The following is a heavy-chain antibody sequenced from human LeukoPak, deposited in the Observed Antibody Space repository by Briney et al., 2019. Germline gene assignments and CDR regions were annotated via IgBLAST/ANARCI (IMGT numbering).Heavy chain of an antibody. J-gene: IGHJ4*02. Sequence: SETLSLTCTVSGGSISSYYWSWIRQPPGRGLEWIGYIYYSGTTNYNPSLKSRVTISVDTSKNQFSLKLSSVTAADTAVYYCARGVYIAAAQYGYWGQGTLDTVSS. CDR1: GGSISSYY. CDR3: ARGVYIAAAQYGY. D-gene: IGHD6-13*01. CDR2: IYYSGTT. V-gene: IGHV4-59*01.